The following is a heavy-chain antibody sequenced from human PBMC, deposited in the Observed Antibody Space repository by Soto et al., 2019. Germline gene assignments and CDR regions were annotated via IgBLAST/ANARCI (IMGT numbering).Heavy chain of an antibody. CDR2: INPASQLR. V-gene: IGHV1-69*09. CDR1: GVSFNSYG. Sequence: QVQLLQSGTEVKRPGSSVKVSCRASGVSFNSYGFAWVRQAPGRGLEWVGKINPASQLRNYQQSLQGRVIITADTSTRTAYMELSGLTSEDTAVYYCARMKLARLDHWGQGTRVTVS. J-gene: IGHJ4*02. CDR3: ARMKLARLDH.